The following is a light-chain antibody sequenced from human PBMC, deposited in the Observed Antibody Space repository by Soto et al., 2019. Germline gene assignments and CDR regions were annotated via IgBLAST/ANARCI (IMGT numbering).Light chain of an antibody. CDR3: QQYNNWPLA. V-gene: IGKV3-15*01. CDR2: GAS. CDR1: QSLSSN. Sequence: EILITQSPGTLSVSPGEGVTLSCRASQSLSSNLAWYQQKPGQAPRLLIYGASTRATDIPARFSGSGSGTEFTLTISSLQSEDFAVYFCQQYNNWPLAFGQGTRLEIK. J-gene: IGKJ5*01.